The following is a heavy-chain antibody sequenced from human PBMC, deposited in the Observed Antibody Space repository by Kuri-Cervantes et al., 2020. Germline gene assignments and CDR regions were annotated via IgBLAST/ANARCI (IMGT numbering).Heavy chain of an antibody. V-gene: IGHV4-39*01. Sequence: SETLSLTCTVSGGSISSSSYYWGWIRQPPGKGLEWIGSIYYSGSTYYNPSLKSRVTISVDTSKNQFSLKLSSVTAADTAVYYCARLRRAHYDSSGYYYVQFFFWYFDLWGRGTLVTVSS. CDR2: IYYSGST. CDR3: ARLRRAHYDSSGYYYVQFFFWYFDL. CDR1: GGSISSSSYY. D-gene: IGHD3-22*01. J-gene: IGHJ2*01.